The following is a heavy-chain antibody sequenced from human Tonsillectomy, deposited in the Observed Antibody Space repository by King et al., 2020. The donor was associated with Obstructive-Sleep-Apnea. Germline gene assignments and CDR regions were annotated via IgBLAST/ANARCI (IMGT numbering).Heavy chain of an antibody. CDR1: GGSISSYY. D-gene: IGHD6-13*01. CDR3: ARGRYSSSWYKY. CDR2: IYYSGST. Sequence: QLQESGPGLVKPSETLSLTCTVSGGSISSYYWSWIRQPPGKGLEWIGYIYYSGSTNSNPSLKSRVTISVDTSKNQFSLKLSSVTAADTAVYYCARGRYSSSWYKYWGQGTLVTVSS. J-gene: IGHJ4*02. V-gene: IGHV4-59*01.